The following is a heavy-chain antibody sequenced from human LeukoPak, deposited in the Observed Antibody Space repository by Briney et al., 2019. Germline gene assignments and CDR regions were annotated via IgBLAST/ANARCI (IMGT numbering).Heavy chain of an antibody. D-gene: IGHD2-15*01. CDR1: GGSISSYY. Sequence: SETLSLTCTASGGSISSYYWSWIRQPPGKGLEWIGYIYYSGSTNYNPSLKSRVTISVDTSKNQFSLKLSSVTAADTAVYYCARVVVVAATLDYFDYWGQGTLVTVSS. CDR3: ARVVVVAATLDYFDY. J-gene: IGHJ4*02. CDR2: IYYSGST. V-gene: IGHV4-59*01.